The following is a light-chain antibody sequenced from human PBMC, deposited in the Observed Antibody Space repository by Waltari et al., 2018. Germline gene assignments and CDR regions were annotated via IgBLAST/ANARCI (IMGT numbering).Light chain of an antibody. V-gene: IGKV3-15*01. CDR2: DAS. J-gene: IGKJ2*01. CDR1: QSISNK. Sequence: EIVMTQSPATLSVSPGGRAILSCRASQSISNKLAWYQQKPGQAPRLLIYDASTRATGIPATFSGSGSGTEFTLTISSLQSEDFVVYYCQQYNSWPYTFGQGTKLEIK. CDR3: QQYNSWPYT.